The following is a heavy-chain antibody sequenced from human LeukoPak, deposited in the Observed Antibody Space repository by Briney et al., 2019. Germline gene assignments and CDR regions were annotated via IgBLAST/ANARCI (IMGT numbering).Heavy chain of an antibody. CDR1: GGTFSSYA. D-gene: IGHD1-20*01. Sequence: GASVKVSCKASGGTFSSYAISWVRQAPGQGLEWMGGIIPIFGTANYAQKFQGRVTITAGESTSTAYMELSSLRSEDTAVYYCARGAGYNWNDGGDYWGQGTLVTVSS. V-gene: IGHV1-69*13. J-gene: IGHJ4*02. CDR2: IIPIFGTA. CDR3: ARGAGYNWNDGGDY.